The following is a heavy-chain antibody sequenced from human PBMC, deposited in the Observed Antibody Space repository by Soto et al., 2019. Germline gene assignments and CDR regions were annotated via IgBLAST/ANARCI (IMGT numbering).Heavy chain of an antibody. CDR3: EKSEWPSPPHFDY. V-gene: IGHV3-23*01. CDR1: GFTFSSYA. J-gene: IGHJ4*02. Sequence: GSLRRAGTASGFTFSSYAMSWVRQAPGKGLEWVSAISGSGGSTYYADSVKGRFTISRDNSKNTLYLQMNSLRAEDKAVYYCEKSEWPSPPHFDYWGQGTLVTVYS. D-gene: IGHD3-3*01. CDR2: ISGSGGST.